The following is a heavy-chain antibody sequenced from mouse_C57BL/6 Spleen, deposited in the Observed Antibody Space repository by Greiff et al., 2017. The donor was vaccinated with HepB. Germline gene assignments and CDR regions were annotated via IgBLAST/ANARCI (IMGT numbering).Heavy chain of an antibody. CDR3: ASPLYYYGSSYWYFDV. CDR1: GYAFSSSW. J-gene: IGHJ1*03. Sequence: QVQLKESGPELVKPGASVKISCKASGYAFSSSWMNWVKQRPGKGLEWIGRIYPGDGDTNYNGKFKGKATLTADKSSSTAYMQLSSLTSEDSAVYFCASPLYYYGSSYWYFDVWGTGTTVTVSS. V-gene: IGHV1-82*01. D-gene: IGHD1-1*01. CDR2: IYPGDGDT.